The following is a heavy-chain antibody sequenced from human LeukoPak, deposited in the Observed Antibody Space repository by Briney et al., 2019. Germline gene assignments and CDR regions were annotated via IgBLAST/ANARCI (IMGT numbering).Heavy chain of an antibody. D-gene: IGHD5-18*01. CDR2: IIPIFGTA. V-gene: IGHV1-69*06. Sequence: ASVNVSCKASGGTFSSYAISWVRQAPGQGLEWMGGIIPIFGTANYAQKFQGRVTITADKSTSTAYMELSSLRSEDTAVYYCARERDTALAPYLDYWGQGTLLTVSS. CDR1: GGTFSSYA. CDR3: ARERDTALAPYLDY. J-gene: IGHJ4*02.